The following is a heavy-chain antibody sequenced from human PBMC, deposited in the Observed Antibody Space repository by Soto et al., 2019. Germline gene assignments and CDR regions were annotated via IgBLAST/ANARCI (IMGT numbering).Heavy chain of an antibody. CDR2: ISYDGSDK. V-gene: IGHV3-30*18. Sequence: QLQLVESGGGVVQPGRSLRLSCAASGFSFSSYGMHWVRQAPGKGLEWVALISYDGSDKYYADSVKGRFTISRDNSKNXQHLQMNRLRAEDTAVYSGAKSYYASSGHYYPFDPWGQGTLVTVSS. CDR3: AKSYYASSGHYYPFDP. D-gene: IGHD3-22*01. J-gene: IGHJ5*02. CDR1: GFSFSSYG.